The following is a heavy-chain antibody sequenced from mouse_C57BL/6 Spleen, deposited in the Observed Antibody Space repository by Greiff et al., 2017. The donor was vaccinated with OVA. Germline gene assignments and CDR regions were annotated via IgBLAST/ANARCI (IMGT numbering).Heavy chain of an antibody. CDR2: IDPETGGT. CDR1: GYTFTDYE. D-gene: IGHD2-4*01. J-gene: IGHJ3*01. Sequence: VKVVESGAELVRPGASVTLSCKASGYTFTDYEMHWVKQTPVHGLEWIGAIDPETGGTAYNQKFKGKAILTADKSSSTAYMELRSLTSEDSAVYDCTREVDYDDWAWFAYWGQGTLVTVSA. CDR3: TREVDYDDWAWFAY. V-gene: IGHV1-15*01.